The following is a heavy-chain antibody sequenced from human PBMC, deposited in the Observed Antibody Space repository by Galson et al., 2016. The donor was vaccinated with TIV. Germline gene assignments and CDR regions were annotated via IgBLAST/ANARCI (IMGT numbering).Heavy chain of an antibody. CDR3: AKDPYIYGSYLDH. V-gene: IGHV1-69*13. CDR1: GGLVSNYA. Sequence: SVKVSCKASGGLVSNYAISWVRQAPGQGLEWMGGIIPIFGTTKYAQKFQGRVTITGDESTRIVIMELSSLRSEDTAVYYCAKDPYIYGSYLDHWGQGTLVTVSS. CDR2: IIPIFGTT. D-gene: IGHD5-18*01. J-gene: IGHJ4*02.